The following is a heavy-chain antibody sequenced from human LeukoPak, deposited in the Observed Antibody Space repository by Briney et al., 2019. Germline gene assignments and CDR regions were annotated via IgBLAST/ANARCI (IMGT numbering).Heavy chain of an antibody. Sequence: ASVKVSCKASGYTFTSYYMHWVRQAPGQGLEWMGIINPSGGSTSYAQKFQGRVTMTRDMSTSTVYMELSSLRSEDTAVYYCARSTRSCSGGSCYHFDYWGQGTLVTVSS. CDR3: ARSTRSCSGGSCYHFDY. J-gene: IGHJ4*02. D-gene: IGHD2-15*01. V-gene: IGHV1-46*01. CDR1: GYTFTSYY. CDR2: INPSGGST.